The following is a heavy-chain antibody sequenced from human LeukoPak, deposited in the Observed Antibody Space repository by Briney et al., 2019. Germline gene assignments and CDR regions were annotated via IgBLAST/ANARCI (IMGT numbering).Heavy chain of an antibody. V-gene: IGHV5-51*01. CDR1: GYSFTSYW. CDR2: VYPGDSDT. Sequence: GESLKISCKDSGYSFTSYWIGWVRQMPGKGLEWTGIVYPGDSDTRYSPSFQGQVTISADKSISTACLQWSSLKASDTAMYYCARRGSSDAFDIWGQGTMVTVSS. D-gene: IGHD6-6*01. CDR3: ARRGSSDAFDI. J-gene: IGHJ3*02.